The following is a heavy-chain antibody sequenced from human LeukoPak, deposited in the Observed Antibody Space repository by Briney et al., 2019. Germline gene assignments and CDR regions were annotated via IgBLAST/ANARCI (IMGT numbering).Heavy chain of an antibody. D-gene: IGHD4-11*01. CDR3: AKDIYSNYYFDC. V-gene: IGHV3-74*01. J-gene: IGHJ4*02. Sequence: GGSLRLSCAASGFTFSSYWMHWVRQAPGKGLVWVSRINSDGSSTSYADSVRGRFSISRDNSKNTLYLQMNSLRAEDTAVYYCAKDIYSNYYFDCWGQGTLVTVSS. CDR1: GFTFSSYW. CDR2: INSDGSST.